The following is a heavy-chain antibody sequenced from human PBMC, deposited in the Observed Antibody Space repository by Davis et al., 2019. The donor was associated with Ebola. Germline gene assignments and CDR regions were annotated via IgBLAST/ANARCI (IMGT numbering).Heavy chain of an antibody. D-gene: IGHD2/OR15-2a*01. V-gene: IGHV3-30*04. CDR1: GFTFSSYA. CDR2: ISYDGSNK. J-gene: IGHJ4*02. CDR3: VTSGLWGY. Sequence: PGGSLRLSCAASGFTFSSYAMHWVRQAPGKGLEWVAVISYDGSNKYYADSVKGRFTISRDNSKNTLYLQMNSLRAEDTAVYYCVTSGLWGYWGQGTLVTVSS.